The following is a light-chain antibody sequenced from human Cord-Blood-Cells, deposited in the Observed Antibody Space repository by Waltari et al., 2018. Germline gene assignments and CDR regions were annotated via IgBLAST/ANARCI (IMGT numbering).Light chain of an antibody. Sequence: QSALHQPASVSGSPGQSITIPCTGTSSDVGGYNYVSWYQQHPGKAPKLMIYDASIPPSGVSNRFSGSKSGNTASLTISGLQAEDEADYYCSSYTSSSNWVFGGGTKLTVL. J-gene: IGLJ3*02. CDR3: SSYTSSSNWV. CDR1: SSDVGGYNY. V-gene: IGLV2-14*01. CDR2: DAS.